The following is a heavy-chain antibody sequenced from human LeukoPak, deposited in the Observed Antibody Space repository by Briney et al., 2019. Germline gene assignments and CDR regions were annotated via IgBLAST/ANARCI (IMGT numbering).Heavy chain of an antibody. CDR3: ARGPRSTMVRGGYYGMGV. CDR2: INHSGST. CDR1: GGSFSGYY. V-gene: IGHV4-34*01. J-gene: IGHJ6*04. Sequence: SETLSLTCAVYGGSFSGYYWSWIRQPPGKGLEWIGEINHSGSTNYDPSLKSRVTISVDTSKNQFSLKLSSVTAADTAVYYCARGPRSTMVRGGYYGMGVWGKGTTVTVSS. D-gene: IGHD3-10*01.